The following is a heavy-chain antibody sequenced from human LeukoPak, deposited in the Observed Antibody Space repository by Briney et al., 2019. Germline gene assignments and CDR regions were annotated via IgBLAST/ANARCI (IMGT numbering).Heavy chain of an antibody. CDR2: ISSSGGTK. Sequence: PPGGSLRLSCTASGFTFSTYSINWVRQAPGKGLEWISYISSSGGTKHYADSVKGRFTISRDNAKNSVYLQMNSLRAEDTAVYYCARDRSFYWYFDLWGRGTLVTVSS. V-gene: IGHV3-48*01. J-gene: IGHJ2*01. CDR3: ARDRSFYWYFDL. CDR1: GFTFSTYS. D-gene: IGHD1-26*01.